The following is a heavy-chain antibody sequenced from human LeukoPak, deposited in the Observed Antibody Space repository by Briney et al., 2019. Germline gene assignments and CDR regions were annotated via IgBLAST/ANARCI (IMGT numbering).Heavy chain of an antibody. CDR1: GGSITNYY. V-gene: IGHV4-59*08. CDR3: ARRVDGYNYFVY. D-gene: IGHD5-24*01. J-gene: IGHJ4*02. Sequence: SETLSLTCTVSGGSITNYYWSWIRQPPGKGLEWIGYIYYTGSANYNPSLKSRVTISVDTSKNQFSLKLNSVTAADTAVYYCARRVDGYNYFVYWGQGTLVTVSS. CDR2: IYYTGSA.